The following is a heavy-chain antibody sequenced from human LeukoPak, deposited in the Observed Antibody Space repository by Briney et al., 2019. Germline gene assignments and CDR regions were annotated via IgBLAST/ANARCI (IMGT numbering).Heavy chain of an antibody. CDR1: GFTVSSNY. J-gene: IGHJ4*02. CDR3: AREAVTRNYFDY. CDR2: IYSGGST. V-gene: IGHV3-53*01. D-gene: IGHD4-17*01. Sequence: GGSLRLSCAASGFTVSSNYMNWVRQAPGEGLEWGSVIYSGGSTYYPDSVKGRSTISRDNSKNTLYLQMNSLRAEDTAVYYCAREAVTRNYFDYWGQGTLVTVSS.